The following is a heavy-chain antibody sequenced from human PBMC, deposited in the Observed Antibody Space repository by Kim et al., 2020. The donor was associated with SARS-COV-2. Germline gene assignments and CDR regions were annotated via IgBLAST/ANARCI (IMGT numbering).Heavy chain of an antibody. Sequence: SETLSLTCSVSGGSISSDSWSFFRQPPGEGLEWIGYIHDGGRTMYNPTLKSRVTISKDTPKNQFSLRLSSVTAADTAVYYCARGGSMIGSIRAVWKGYYFDSWGQGALVTVSS. CDR1: GGSISSDS. V-gene: IGHV4-59*01. CDR2: IHDGGRT. J-gene: IGHJ4*02. D-gene: IGHD2-15*01. CDR3: ARGGSMIGSIRAVWKGYYFDS.